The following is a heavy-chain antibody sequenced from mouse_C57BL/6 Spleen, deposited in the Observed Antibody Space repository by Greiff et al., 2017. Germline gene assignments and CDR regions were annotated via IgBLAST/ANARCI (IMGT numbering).Heavy chain of an antibody. J-gene: IGHJ1*03. CDR2: IYPGDGDT. CDR1: GYAFSSSW. Sequence: QVQLQQSGPELVKPGASVKISCKASGYAFSSSWMNWVKQRPGKGLEWIGRIYPGDGDTNYNGKFKGKATLTADKSSSTAYMQLSSLTSEDSAVYFCARLLRYGYFDVWGTGTTVTVSS. D-gene: IGHD1-1*01. CDR3: ARLLRYGYFDV. V-gene: IGHV1-82*01.